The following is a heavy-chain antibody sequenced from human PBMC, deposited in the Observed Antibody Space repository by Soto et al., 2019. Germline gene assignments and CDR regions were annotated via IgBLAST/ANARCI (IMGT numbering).Heavy chain of an antibody. Sequence: GESLKISCKGSGYSFTSYWIGWVRQMPGKGLEWMGIIYPGDSDTRYSPSFQGQVTISADKSISTAYLQWSSLKASDTAMYYCARHTNIVVVPAAKGTENYYYYGMDVWGQGPRSPSP. CDR1: GYSFTSYW. V-gene: IGHV5-51*01. J-gene: IGHJ6*02. CDR3: ARHTNIVVVPAAKGTENYYYYGMDV. CDR2: IYPGDSDT. D-gene: IGHD2-2*01.